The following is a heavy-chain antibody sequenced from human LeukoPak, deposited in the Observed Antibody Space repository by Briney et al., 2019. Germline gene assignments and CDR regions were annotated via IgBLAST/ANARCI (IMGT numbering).Heavy chain of an antibody. CDR2: IKQDGSEK. D-gene: IGHD3-22*01. V-gene: IGHV3-7*04. J-gene: IGHJ4*02. CDR3: ARVPGDYYDSSGYSFDY. Sequence: GGSLRLSCAASGFTFSSYWMSWVRQAPGKWLEWVANIKQDGSEKYYVDSVKGRFTISRDNAKNSLYLQMNSLRAEDTAVYYCARVPGDYYDSSGYSFDYWGQGTLVTVSS. CDR1: GFTFSSYW.